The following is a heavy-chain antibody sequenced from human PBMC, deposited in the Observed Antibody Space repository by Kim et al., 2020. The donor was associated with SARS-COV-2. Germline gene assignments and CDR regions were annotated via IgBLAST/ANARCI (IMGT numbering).Heavy chain of an antibody. CDR2: IYYTGST. CDR3: ARDRLRGKFDS. J-gene: IGHJ4*02. D-gene: IGHD5-12*01. V-gene: IGHV4-31*03. CDR1: GGSFSSGGSY. Sequence: SETLSLTCIVSGGSFSSGGSYWSWIRQDPGQGLEWIGYIYYTGSTYYNPSLKSRVTISIDASKNQFSLRLSSVTAADTAIYYCARDRLRGKFDSWGQGTLVTVSS.